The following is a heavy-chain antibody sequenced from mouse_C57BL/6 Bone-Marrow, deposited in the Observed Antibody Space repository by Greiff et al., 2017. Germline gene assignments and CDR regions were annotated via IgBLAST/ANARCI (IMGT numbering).Heavy chain of an antibody. CDR3: ARKDYYGSSHWYFDV. V-gene: IGHV1-63*01. Sequence: QVQLQQSGAELVRPGTSVKMSCKASGYTFTNYWIGWAKQRPGHGLEWIGDIYPGGGYTNYNEKFKGKATLTADKSSSTAYMQFSSLTSEDSAIYYCARKDYYGSSHWYFDVWGTGTTVTVSS. J-gene: IGHJ1*03. CDR1: GYTFTNYW. CDR2: IYPGGGYT. D-gene: IGHD1-1*01.